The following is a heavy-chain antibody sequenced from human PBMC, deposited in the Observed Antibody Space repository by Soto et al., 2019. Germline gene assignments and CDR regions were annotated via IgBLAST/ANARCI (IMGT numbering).Heavy chain of an antibody. CDR2: ISGSGGST. Sequence: GGSLRLSCAASGFTFSSCDMSWVRQAPGKGLEWVSAISGSGGSTYYADSVKGRFTISRDNSKNTLYLQMNSLRAEDTAVYYCAKGRDYYYGSGSYYTYWGQGTLVTVSS. V-gene: IGHV3-23*01. D-gene: IGHD3-10*01. CDR3: AKGRDYYYGSGSYYTY. J-gene: IGHJ4*02. CDR1: GFTFSSCD.